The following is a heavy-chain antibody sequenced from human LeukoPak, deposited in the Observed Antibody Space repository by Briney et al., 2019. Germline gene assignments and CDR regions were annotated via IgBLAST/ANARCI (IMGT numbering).Heavy chain of an antibody. D-gene: IGHD2-15*01. CDR2: IYPGDSDI. Sequence: GESLKISCEASGYSFPTYWIGWVRKMPGKGLEWMGIIYPGDSDIRYGPSFQGQVTISADKSISTAYLQWSSLKASDTAMYYCARKGGRYCSGGSCSYFDYWGQGSLVTVSS. CDR1: GYSFPTYW. CDR3: ARKGGRYCSGGSCSYFDY. J-gene: IGHJ4*02. V-gene: IGHV5-51*01.